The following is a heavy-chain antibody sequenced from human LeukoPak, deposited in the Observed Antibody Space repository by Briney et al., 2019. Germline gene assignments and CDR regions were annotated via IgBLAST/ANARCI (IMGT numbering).Heavy chain of an antibody. CDR2: VFHSGST. J-gene: IGHJ3*02. Sequence: PSETLSLTCTVSGGSITSYYWSWIRQPPGKGLEWIGHVFHSGSTNYNPSLKSRVTISVDTSKNQFSLKLSSVTAAATAVYYCTRPYSSGWYGTFSIWGQGTMVTVSS. V-gene: IGHV4-59*01. CDR3: TRPYSSGWYGTFSI. CDR1: GGSITSYY. D-gene: IGHD6-19*01.